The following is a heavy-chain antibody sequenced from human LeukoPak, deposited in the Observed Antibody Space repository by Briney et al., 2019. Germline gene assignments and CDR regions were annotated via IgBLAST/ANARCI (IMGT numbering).Heavy chain of an antibody. V-gene: IGHV3-48*03. J-gene: IGHJ4*02. Sequence: GGSLRLSCAASGFTYSTFEMNWVRQAPEKGLEWISYINSGGDTIYYADSVKGRFTVSRDNAKNSLYLQMNSLRAEDTAVYYCASLWELHYWGQGTLVTVSS. CDR2: INSGGDTI. D-gene: IGHD1-26*01. CDR1: GFTYSTFE. CDR3: ASLWELHY.